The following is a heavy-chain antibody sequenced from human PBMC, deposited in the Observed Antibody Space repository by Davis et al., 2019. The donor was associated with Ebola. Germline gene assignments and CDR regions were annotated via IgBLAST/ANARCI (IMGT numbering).Heavy chain of an antibody. CDR3: TRLGDYSDYGGHY. Sequence: GGSLRLSCAASGFTFSGSAMHWVRQASGKGLEWVGRIRSKSKGYATAYAASVKGRFTISRDDSENTSYLQMNSLKTEDTAVYYCTRLGDYSDYGGHYWGQGTLVTVSS. J-gene: IGHJ4*02. CDR1: GFTFSGSA. V-gene: IGHV3-73*01. CDR2: IRSKSKGYAT. D-gene: IGHD4-11*01.